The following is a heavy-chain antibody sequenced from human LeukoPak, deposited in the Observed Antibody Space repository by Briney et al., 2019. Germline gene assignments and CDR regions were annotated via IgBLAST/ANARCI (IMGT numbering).Heavy chain of an antibody. V-gene: IGHV4-31*03. CDR2: IYYSGST. D-gene: IGHD3-10*01. CDR1: GGSISSGGYY. J-gene: IGHJ6*04. CDR3: ARDAMVRGVPLYYYGMDV. Sequence: SETLCLTCTVSGGSISSGGYYWSWIRQHPGKGLEWFGYIYYSGSTYYNPSLKSRVTISVDTSKNQFSLKLSSVTAADTAVYYCARDAMVRGVPLYYYGMDVWGKGTTVTVSS.